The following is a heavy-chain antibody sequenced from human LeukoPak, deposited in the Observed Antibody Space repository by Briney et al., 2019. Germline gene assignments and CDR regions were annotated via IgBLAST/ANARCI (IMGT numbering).Heavy chain of an antibody. Sequence: GGSLRLSCAASGFTFSSYSMNWVRQAPGKGLEWVSSISSSSSYIYYADSVKGRFTISRDNAKNSLYLQMNSLRAEDTAVYYCAKDPSSSWYYYYYMDVWGQGTLVTVSS. J-gene: IGHJ6*03. CDR1: GFTFSSYS. V-gene: IGHV3-21*04. D-gene: IGHD6-13*01. CDR2: ISSSSSYI. CDR3: AKDPSSSWYYYYYMDV.